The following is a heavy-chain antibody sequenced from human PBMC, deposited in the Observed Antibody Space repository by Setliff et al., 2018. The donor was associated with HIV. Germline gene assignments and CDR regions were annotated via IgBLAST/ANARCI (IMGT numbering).Heavy chain of an antibody. V-gene: IGHV1-8*02. D-gene: IGHD3-10*01. CDR3: ARDRSSLRGVRGVIRY. J-gene: IGHJ4*02. CDR1: GYTFTNFG. CDR2: MNPNSGNT. Sequence: ASVKVSCKASGYTFTNFGISWVRQAPGQGPEWMGWMNPNSGNTGYAQKFQGRVTMTRNTSISTVYMELSSLRSEDTAVYYCARDRSSLRGVRGVIRYWGQGTLVTVSS.